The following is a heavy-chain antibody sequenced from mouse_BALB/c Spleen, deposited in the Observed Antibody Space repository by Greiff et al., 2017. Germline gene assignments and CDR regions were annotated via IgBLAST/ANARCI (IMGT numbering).Heavy chain of an antibody. Sequence: EVQLQQSGAELVRSGASVKLSCTASGFNIKDYYMHWVKQRPEQGLEWIGWIDPENGDTEYAPKFQGKATMTADTSSNTAYLQLSSLTSEDTAVYYCARGGNYVNYAMDYWGQGTSVAVSS. CDR2: IDPENGDT. CDR3: ARGGNYVNYAMDY. J-gene: IGHJ4*01. D-gene: IGHD2-1*01. CDR1: GFNIKDYY. V-gene: IGHV14-4*02.